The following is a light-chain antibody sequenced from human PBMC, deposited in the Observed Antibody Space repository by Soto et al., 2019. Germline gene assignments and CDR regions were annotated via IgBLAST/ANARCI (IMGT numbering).Light chain of an antibody. CDR2: GVA. J-gene: IGKJ2*01. Sequence: EVVMAQSPATLSVSPGERATLSCRASQSVSSNLAWYQQKPGQAPRLLIYGVATRATGIPARFSGSGSGTEFTLTISSLQSEDFAVYYGQQYNNWPRTFGQGTKLEIK. V-gene: IGKV3-15*01. CDR1: QSVSSN. CDR3: QQYNNWPRT.